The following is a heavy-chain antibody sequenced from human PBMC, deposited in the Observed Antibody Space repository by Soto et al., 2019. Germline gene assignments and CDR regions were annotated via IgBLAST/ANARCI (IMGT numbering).Heavy chain of an antibody. Sequence: ASVKVSCKASGYTFTGYYIYWVRQAPGQGLEWMGWINPNSGGTNYAQKFQGRVTMTRDTSISTAYMELSRLRSDDTAVYYCARDRRRYSSGWYVNWFDPWGQGTLVTVSS. CDR2: INPNSGGT. D-gene: IGHD6-19*01. CDR1: GYTFTGYY. CDR3: ARDRRRYSSGWYVNWFDP. J-gene: IGHJ5*02. V-gene: IGHV1-2*02.